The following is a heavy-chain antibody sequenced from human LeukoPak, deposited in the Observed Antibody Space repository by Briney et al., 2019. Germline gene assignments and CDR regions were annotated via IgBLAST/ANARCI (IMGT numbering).Heavy chain of an antibody. Sequence: GGSLRLSCAASGFTFSNAWMNWVRQAPGKGLEWVSVIYSGGSTYYADSVKGRFTISRDNSKNTLYLQMNSLRAEDTAVYYCARSEYYDSSGSPRDFDYWGQGTLVTVSS. D-gene: IGHD3-22*01. CDR1: GFTFSNAW. CDR2: IYSGGST. J-gene: IGHJ4*02. V-gene: IGHV3-53*01. CDR3: ARSEYYDSSGSPRDFDY.